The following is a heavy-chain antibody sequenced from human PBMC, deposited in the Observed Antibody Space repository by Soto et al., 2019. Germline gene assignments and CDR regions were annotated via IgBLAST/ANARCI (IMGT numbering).Heavy chain of an antibody. D-gene: IGHD4-17*01. CDR1: GFTFRNYA. J-gene: IGHJ4*02. CDR3: ARDLGNNYGSFAY. Sequence: GGSLRLSCVASGFTFRNYAINWVRQAPGKGLEWVAVISYDGSNKYYADSVKGRITISRDNSRNTLYLQMNNLRAEDAAMYYCARDLGNNYGSFAYWGQGTLVTVSS. V-gene: IGHV3-30-3*01. CDR2: ISYDGSNK.